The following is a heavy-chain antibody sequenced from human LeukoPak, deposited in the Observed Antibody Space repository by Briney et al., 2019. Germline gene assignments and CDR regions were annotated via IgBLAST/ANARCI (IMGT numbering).Heavy chain of an antibody. D-gene: IGHD4-11*01. V-gene: IGHV3-23*01. CDR2: ISGSGGST. CDR3: AKHSNYV. J-gene: IGHJ4*02. CDR1: GGSFSGYY. Sequence: ETLSLTCAVYGGSFSGYYWSWVRQAPGKGLEWVSAISGSGGSTYYADSVKGRFTISRDNSKNTLYLQMNSLRAEDTAVYYSAKHSNYVWGQGTLVTVSS.